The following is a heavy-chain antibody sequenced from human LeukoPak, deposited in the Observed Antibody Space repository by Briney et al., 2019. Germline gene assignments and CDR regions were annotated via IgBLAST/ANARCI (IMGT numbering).Heavy chain of an antibody. J-gene: IGHJ4*02. CDR3: ARDEYYDFWSGYFVDY. CDR1: GFIFSSYA. V-gene: IGHV3-23*01. Sequence: GGSLRLSCAASGFIFSSYAMNWGRQAPGKGLEWVSAISGSGDGTYYADSVKGRFTISRDNAKNSLYLQMNSLRAEDTAVYYCARDEYYDFWSGYFVDYWGQGTLVTVSS. D-gene: IGHD3-3*01. CDR2: ISGSGDGT.